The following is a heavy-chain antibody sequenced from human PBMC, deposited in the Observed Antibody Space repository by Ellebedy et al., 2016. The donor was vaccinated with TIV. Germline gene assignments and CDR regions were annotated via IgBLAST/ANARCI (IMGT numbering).Heavy chain of an antibody. Sequence: ASVKVSXXASGYTFTGYYMHWVRQAPGQGLEWMGWINPNSGGTNYAQKFQGWVTMTRDTSISTAYMELSRLRSDDTAVYYCARARPHDAFDIWGQGTMVTVSS. D-gene: IGHD1-14*01. CDR2: INPNSGGT. V-gene: IGHV1-2*04. CDR1: GYTFTGYY. CDR3: ARARPHDAFDI. J-gene: IGHJ3*02.